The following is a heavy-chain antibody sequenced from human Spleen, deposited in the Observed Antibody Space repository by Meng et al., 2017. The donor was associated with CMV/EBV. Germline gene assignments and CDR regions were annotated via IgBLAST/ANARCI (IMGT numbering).Heavy chain of an antibody. CDR1: GFTFNMYW. J-gene: IGHJ4*02. CDR3: AREGRPAVRADFDW. CDR2: ITSDGSST. D-gene: IGHD4-23*01. Sequence: GESLKISCAASGFTFNMYWMHWVRQVPGKGLVWVSRITSDGSSTRYADSVKGRFTISRDNARNSLFLQMNILRAEDTAVYYCAREGRPAVRADFDWWGQGSLVTVSS. V-gene: IGHV3-74*01.